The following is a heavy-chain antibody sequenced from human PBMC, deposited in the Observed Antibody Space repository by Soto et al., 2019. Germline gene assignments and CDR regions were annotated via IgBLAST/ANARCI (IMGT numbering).Heavy chain of an antibody. V-gene: IGHV4-4*02. CDR2: IYHSGST. CDR1: GGSISSSNW. D-gene: IGHD3-22*01. J-gene: IGHJ4*02. Sequence: QVQLQESGPGLVKPSGTLSLTCAVSGGSISSSNWWSWVRQPPGKGLEWIGEIYHSGSTNYNPSLKSRVTISVDKSKNQFSLKLSSVTAADTAVYYCARTILTYYYDSSGYPFDYWGQGTLVTVSS. CDR3: ARTILTYYYDSSGYPFDY.